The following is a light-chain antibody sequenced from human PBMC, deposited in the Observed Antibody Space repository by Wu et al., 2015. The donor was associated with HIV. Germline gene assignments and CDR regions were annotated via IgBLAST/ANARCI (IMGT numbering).Light chain of an antibody. CDR2: GAS. CDR1: QSVSSRS. CDR3: QQYGSSPWT. V-gene: IGKV3-20*01. J-gene: IGKJ1*01. Sequence: EIVLTQSPGTLSLSPGERATLSCRASQSVSSRSAWYQQKSGQAPRLLTYGASSRATGISDRFSGSGSGTDFTLTISRLEPEDFAMYYCQQYGSSPWTFGQGTKVEIK.